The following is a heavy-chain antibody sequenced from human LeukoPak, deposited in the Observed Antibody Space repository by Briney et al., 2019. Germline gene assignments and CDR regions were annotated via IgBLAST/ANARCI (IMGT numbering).Heavy chain of an antibody. Sequence: GGSLRLSCAASGFTFSSYEMNWVRQAPGKGLEWVSYISSSGSTIYYADSVKGRFTISRDNAKNSLYLQMNSLRAEDTAVYYCAKAEIGIAVDHRGDYYYCYMDVWGKGTTVTVSS. D-gene: IGHD6-19*01. CDR3: AKAEIGIAVDHRGDYYYCYMDV. CDR1: GFTFSSYE. V-gene: IGHV3-48*03. J-gene: IGHJ6*03. CDR2: ISSSGSTI.